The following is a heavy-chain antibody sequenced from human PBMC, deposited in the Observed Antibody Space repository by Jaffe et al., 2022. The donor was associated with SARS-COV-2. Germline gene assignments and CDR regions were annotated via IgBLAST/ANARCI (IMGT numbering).Heavy chain of an antibody. CDR1: GLTFSHTW. Sequence: EVQLVESGGGLMKPGGSLRLSCAASGLTFSHTWMSWVRQAPGKGLEWVGRIKSEADGGTTDYAAPVKGRFTISRDDSKDTLYLQMDSLKTEDTAVYYCTKIRGGSSYSGAYWGQGTLVTVSS. CDR2: IKSEADGGTT. V-gene: IGHV3-15*01. J-gene: IGHJ4*02. D-gene: IGHD1-26*01. CDR3: TKIRGGSSYSGAY.